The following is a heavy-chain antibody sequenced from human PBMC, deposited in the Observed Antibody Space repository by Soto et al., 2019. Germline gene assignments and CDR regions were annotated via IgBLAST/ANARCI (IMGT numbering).Heavy chain of an antibody. V-gene: IGHV3-9*01. J-gene: IGHJ6*02. D-gene: IGHD2-15*01. Sequence: EVQLVESGGGLVQPGRSLRLSCATSGFTFDAYAMHWVRQAPGKGLEWVAGISWNSGLLGYADSVRGRFTISRDNAKNSLYLQMNILRADDTALYYCAKDNLVYYYSHMDVWGRGITVTV. CDR3: AKDNLVYYYSHMDV. CDR2: ISWNSGLL. CDR1: GFTFDAYA.